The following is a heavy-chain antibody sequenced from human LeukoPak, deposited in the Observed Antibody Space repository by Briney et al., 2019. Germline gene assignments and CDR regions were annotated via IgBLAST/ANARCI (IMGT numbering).Heavy chain of an antibody. D-gene: IGHD6-6*01. CDR3: ARGSSSSRGWFDP. CDR1: GYTFTGYY. CDR2: INPNSGGT. J-gene: IGHJ5*02. Sequence: ASVKVSCKASGYTFTGYYMHWVRQAPGQGLEWMGRINPNSGGTNYAQKFQGRVTMTRDTSISTAYMELSRLRSYDTAVYYCARGSSSSRGWFDPWGQGTLVTVSS. V-gene: IGHV1-2*06.